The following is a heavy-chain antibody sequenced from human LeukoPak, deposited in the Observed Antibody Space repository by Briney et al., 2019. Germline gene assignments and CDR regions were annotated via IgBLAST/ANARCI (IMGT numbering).Heavy chain of an antibody. Sequence: SETLSLTCTVSGGSISSSSYYWGWIRQPPGKGLEWIGSIYYSGSTYYNPSLKSRVTISVDRSKNQFSLKLSSVTAADTAVYYCARGGYSKRYFDYWGQGTLVTVSS. J-gene: IGHJ4*02. CDR1: GGSISSSSYY. V-gene: IGHV4-39*07. D-gene: IGHD4-11*01. CDR2: IYYSGST. CDR3: ARGGYSKRYFDY.